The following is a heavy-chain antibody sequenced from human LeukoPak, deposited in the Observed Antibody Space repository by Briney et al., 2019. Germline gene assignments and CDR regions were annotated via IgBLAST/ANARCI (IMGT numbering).Heavy chain of an antibody. CDR1: GGSISSGGYS. D-gene: IGHD1-1*01. J-gene: IGHJ5*02. CDR3: ARGTERASWFDP. V-gene: IGHV4-30-2*01. Sequence: KTSETLSLTCAVSGGSISSGGYSWSWIRQPPGKGLEWIGYIYHSGSTYYSPSLKSRVTISVDRSKNQFSLKLSSVTAADTAVYYCARGTERASWFDPGGQGTLVTVSS. CDR2: IYHSGST.